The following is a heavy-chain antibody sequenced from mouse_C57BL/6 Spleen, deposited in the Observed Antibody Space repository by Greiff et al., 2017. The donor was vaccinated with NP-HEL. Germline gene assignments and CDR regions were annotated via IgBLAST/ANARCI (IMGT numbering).Heavy chain of an antibody. V-gene: IGHV5-6*01. CDR1: GFTFSSYG. D-gene: IGHD1-1*02. CDR3: ARRILSKGG. Sequence: EVQVVASGGDLVKPGGSLKLSCAASGFTFSSYGMSWVRQAPAKRLEWVANISSGGSYTYYLDSVKGRFTISRDNAKNTLYLQMSSLKSEDTAMYYRARRILSKGGWGRGTLGTVRA. J-gene: IGHJ3*01. CDR2: ISSGGSYT.